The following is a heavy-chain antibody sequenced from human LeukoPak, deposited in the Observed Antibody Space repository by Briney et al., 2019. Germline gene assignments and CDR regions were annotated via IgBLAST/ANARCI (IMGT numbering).Heavy chain of an antibody. J-gene: IGHJ4*02. Sequence: PSETLSLTCTVSGGSISSYYWSWIRQPPGKGLEWIGYIYYSGSTNYNPSLKSRVTISVDTSKNQFSLKLSSVTAADTAVYYCARVPKYRVAIGDPLIPIKAAKNYYFDYWGQGTLVTVSS. CDR2: IYYSGST. D-gene: IGHD2-15*01. CDR3: ARVPKYRVAIGDPLIPIKAAKNYYFDY. CDR1: GGSISSYY. V-gene: IGHV4-59*12.